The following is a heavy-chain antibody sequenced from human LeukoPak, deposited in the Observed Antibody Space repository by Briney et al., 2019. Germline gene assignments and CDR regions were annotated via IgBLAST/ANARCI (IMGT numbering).Heavy chain of an antibody. CDR2: IDPKTGGT. CDR3: ARPRAFSYGQMYYFDY. V-gene: IGHV1-2*02. CDR1: GYTFTDYY. J-gene: IGHJ4*02. Sequence: ASVKVSCKASGYTFTDYYIHWVRQAPGQGLEWMGWIDPKTGGTNFAQKLQGRVTMTRDTSITTAYMELSRLRFDDTAVYYCARPRAFSYGQMYYFDYWGQGALVTVSS. D-gene: IGHD5-18*01.